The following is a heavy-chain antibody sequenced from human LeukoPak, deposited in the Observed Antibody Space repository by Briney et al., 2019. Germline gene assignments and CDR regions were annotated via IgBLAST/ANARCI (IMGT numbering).Heavy chain of an antibody. CDR2: ISLSGHT. J-gene: IGHJ4*02. CDR3: SRESGAFSPFGY. CDR1: GGSISRTNW. D-gene: IGHD1-26*01. V-gene: IGHV4-4*02. Sequence: SETLSLTCDVSGGSISRTNWWSWVRQSPGQGLAWIGEISLSGHTNYNPSLQSRVTMSLDESKNQVSLDLASVTDADTAVYYCSRESGAFSPFGYWGQGTLVTVHS.